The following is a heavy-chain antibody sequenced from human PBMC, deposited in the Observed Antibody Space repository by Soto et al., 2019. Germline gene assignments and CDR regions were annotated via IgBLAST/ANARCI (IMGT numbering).Heavy chain of an antibody. J-gene: IGHJ3*02. CDR2: VSSGDSNT. CDR1: GYTFTTYW. D-gene: IGHD5-18*01. CDR3: ERGGYGDNSEDAFYI. V-gene: IGHV5-51*01. Sequence: GESLKISCQGSGYTFTTYWIGWVRQMPGTGLEWMGIVSSGDSNTRYSPSFQGQVTISADKSINTAYLQWSSLKASDTAMYYCERGGYGDNSEDAFYIWGPGTMVTVSS.